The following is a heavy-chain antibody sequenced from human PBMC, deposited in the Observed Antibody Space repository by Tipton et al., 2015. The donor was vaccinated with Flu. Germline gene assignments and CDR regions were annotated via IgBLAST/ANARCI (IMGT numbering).Heavy chain of an antibody. CDR3: ARALEAAAGTGFDY. CDR1: GFTFSSYG. V-gene: IGHV3-21*01. J-gene: IGHJ4*02. D-gene: IGHD6-13*01. CDR2: ISSSSSYI. Sequence: SLRLSCAASGFTFSSYGMNWVRQAPGKGLEWVSSISSSSSYIYYADSVKGRFTISRDNAKNSLYLQMNSLRAEDTAVYYCARALEAAAGTGFDYWGQGTLVTVSS.